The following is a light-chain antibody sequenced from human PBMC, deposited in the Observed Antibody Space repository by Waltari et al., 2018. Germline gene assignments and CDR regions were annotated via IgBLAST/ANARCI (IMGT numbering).Light chain of an antibody. J-gene: IGLJ3*02. V-gene: IGLV8-61*01. Sequence: QTVVTQEPSLSVSSGGTVKPTCALSSGPLSTTSYATWYQQTPGQAPRTLVYKANARSSGVPDRFSGSILGNTAALTITGAQADDESDYYCALYMGSGIWVFGGGTRLTVL. CDR1: SGPLSTTSY. CDR2: KAN. CDR3: ALYMGSGIWV.